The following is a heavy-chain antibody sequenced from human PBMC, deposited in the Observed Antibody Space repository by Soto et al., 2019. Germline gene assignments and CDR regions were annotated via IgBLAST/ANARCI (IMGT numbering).Heavy chain of an antibody. CDR2: IYHSGNT. V-gene: IGHV4-4*02. CDR3: ARLSASSKLRGVVIN. CDR1: GGSISSDNW. Sequence: SETLSLTCSFSGGSISSDNWWSCVRQTPGMGLEWIGEIYHSGNTNYNPSLKSRVSMSVDKSKNQFSLKVTSVTAADTALYYCARLSASSKLRGVVINWGQGTLVTVSS. J-gene: IGHJ4*02. D-gene: IGHD3-10*01.